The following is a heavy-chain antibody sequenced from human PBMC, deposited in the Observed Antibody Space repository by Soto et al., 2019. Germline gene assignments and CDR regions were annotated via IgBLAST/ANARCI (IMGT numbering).Heavy chain of an antibody. CDR3: ARDAAFENETGFDM. CDR1: GFTFSSYG. V-gene: IGHV3-33*01. CDR2: ILNDGGEK. Sequence: GGSLRLSCAASGFTFSSYGMHWVRQAPGKGLEWVAVILNDGGEKYHADSVEGRFIISRDNSKNTLYLQMNSLRAEDTAVYYCARDAAFENETGFDMWGQGTMVTVSS. J-gene: IGHJ3*02. D-gene: IGHD3-3*02.